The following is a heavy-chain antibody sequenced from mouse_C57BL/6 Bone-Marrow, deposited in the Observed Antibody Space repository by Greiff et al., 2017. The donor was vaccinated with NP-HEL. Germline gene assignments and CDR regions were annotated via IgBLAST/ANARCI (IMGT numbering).Heavy chain of an antibody. CDR2: ISDGGSYT. J-gene: IGHJ2*01. V-gene: IGHV5-4*03. CDR3: ARRGLRWRFDY. Sequence: EVKLVESGGGLVKPGGSLKLSCAASGFTFSSYAMSWVRQTPEKRLEWVATISDGGSYTYYPDNVKGRFTISRDNAKNNLYLQMSHLKSEDTAMYYCARRGLRWRFDYWGQGTTLTVSS. D-gene: IGHD1-1*01. CDR1: GFTFSSYA.